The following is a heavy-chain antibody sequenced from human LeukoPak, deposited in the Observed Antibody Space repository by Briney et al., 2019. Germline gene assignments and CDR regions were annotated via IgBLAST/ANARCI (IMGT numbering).Heavy chain of an antibody. D-gene: IGHD6-13*01. V-gene: IGHV1-46*01. CDR1: GYTFTSYY. CDR2: INPSGGST. Sequence: ASVKVSCKASGYTFTSYYMHWVRQAPGQGLEWMGIINPSGGSTSHAQKFQGRVTMTRDTSTSTVYMELSSLRSEDTAVYYCARDLIAAAGTGWFDPWGQGTLVTVSS. CDR3: ARDLIAAAGTGWFDP. J-gene: IGHJ5*02.